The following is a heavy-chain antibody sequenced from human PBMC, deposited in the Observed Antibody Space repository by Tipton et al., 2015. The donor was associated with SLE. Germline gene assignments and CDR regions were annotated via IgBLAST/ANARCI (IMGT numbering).Heavy chain of an antibody. CDR3: ARIPGNYYDSI. D-gene: IGHD3-22*01. CDR1: GFTFSSYE. CDR2: ISSSGSTI. V-gene: IGHV3-48*03. J-gene: IGHJ4*02. Sequence: GSLRLSCAASGFTFSSYEMNWVRQAPGKGLEWVSYISSSGSTIYYADSVKGRFTISRDNAKNSLYLQMNSLRAEDTAVYYCARIPGNYYDSIWGQGTLVTVSS.